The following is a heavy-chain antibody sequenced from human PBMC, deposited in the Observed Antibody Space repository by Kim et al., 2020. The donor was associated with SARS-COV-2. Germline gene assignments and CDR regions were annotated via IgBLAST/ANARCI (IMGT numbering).Heavy chain of an antibody. D-gene: IGHD2-21*02. CDR3: AKAGRSVFVVVTARAFDI. V-gene: IGHV3-23*01. Sequence: KGRFTISRDNSKNTLYLQMNSLRAEDTAVYYCAKAGRSVFVVVTARAFDIWGQGTMVTVSS. J-gene: IGHJ3*02.